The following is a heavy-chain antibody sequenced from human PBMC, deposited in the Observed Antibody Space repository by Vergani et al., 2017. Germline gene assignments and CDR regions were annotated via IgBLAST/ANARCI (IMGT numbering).Heavy chain of an antibody. J-gene: IGHJ6*02. Sequence: QVQLVQSGAEVKKPGASVKVSCKASGYTFTSYGNSWVRQAPGQGLEWMGWISAYNGNTNYAQKLQGRVTMTTDTSTSTASMELRSLRSDDTAVYYCARTSGPATYYDGMDVWGQGTTVTVSS. V-gene: IGHV1-18*01. CDR3: ARTSGPATYYDGMDV. CDR1: GYTFTSYG. D-gene: IGHD2-15*01. CDR2: ISAYNGNT.